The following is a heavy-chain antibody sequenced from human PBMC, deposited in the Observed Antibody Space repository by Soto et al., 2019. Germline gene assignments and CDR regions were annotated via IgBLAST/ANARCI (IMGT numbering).Heavy chain of an antibody. Sequence: VQLVESGGGVVQPGRSLRLSCAASGFTFSDYAMHWVRQAPGKGLEWGAVVSHDGRNKHYADSVKGRFTISRDSSKNKVSREMTSLRAEDTAVYYCAKGGRQWLVTSDFNYWGQGALVTVSS. J-gene: IGHJ4*02. D-gene: IGHD6-19*01. CDR2: VSHDGRNK. CDR3: AKGGRQWLVTSDFNY. V-gene: IGHV3-30*18. CDR1: GFTFSDYA.